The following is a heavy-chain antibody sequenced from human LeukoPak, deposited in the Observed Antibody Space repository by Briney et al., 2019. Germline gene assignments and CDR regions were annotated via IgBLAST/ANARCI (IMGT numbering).Heavy chain of an antibody. CDR1: GYSFTSYH. V-gene: IGHV1-46*01. Sequence: ASVRLPCKASGYSFTSYHIYWVRQAPGQGLEWMGIINPSGGSTSYAQKVQGRVTMTRDTSTSTVCMELSSLRSEDTAVYYCARDSAKDSSGDYRFDYWGQGTLVTVSS. J-gene: IGHJ4*02. CDR3: ARDSAKDSSGDYRFDY. D-gene: IGHD3-22*01. CDR2: INPSGGST.